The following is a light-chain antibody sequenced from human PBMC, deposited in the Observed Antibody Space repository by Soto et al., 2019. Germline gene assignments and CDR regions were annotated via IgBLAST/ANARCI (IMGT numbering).Light chain of an antibody. J-gene: IGKJ2*01. CDR2: GAS. Sequence: EIVMTQSPASLSVSPGETATLSCRASQSISNSLAWYQQKPGQAPSLLIYGASTRATGIPARFSGSGSGTEFTPTIISLQSEDSVLYYCQQYNNWPPRTFGQGTKLEIK. V-gene: IGKV3-15*01. CDR1: QSISNS. CDR3: QQYNNWPPRT.